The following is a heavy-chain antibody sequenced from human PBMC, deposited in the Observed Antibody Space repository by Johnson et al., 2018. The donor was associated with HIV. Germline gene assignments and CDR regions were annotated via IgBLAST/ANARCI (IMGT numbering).Heavy chain of an antibody. D-gene: IGHD7-27*01. CDR1: GFTFSSYD. J-gene: IGHJ3*02. Sequence: VQLVESGGGLVQPGGSLRLSCAASGFTFSSYDMHWVRQATGKGLEWVSAIATAGDTYFPGSVRGRFTISRDNSKNTLYLQMNSLRSEDTAVYYCARDNREWQTGDGAFDIWGQGTMVTVSS. CDR3: ARDNREWQTGDGAFDI. CDR2: IATAGDT. V-gene: IGHV3-13*01.